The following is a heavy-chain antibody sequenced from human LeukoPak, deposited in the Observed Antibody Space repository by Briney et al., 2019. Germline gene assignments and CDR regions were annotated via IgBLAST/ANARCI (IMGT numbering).Heavy chain of an antibody. J-gene: IGHJ4*02. Sequence: SETLSLTCAVYGGSFSGYHWSWIRQPPGKGLEWIGEINHSGSTNYNPSLKSRVTISVDTSKNQFSLKLSSVTAADTAVYYCTITMVRGVIEAFDYWGQGTLVTVSS. CDR1: GGSFSGYH. CDR2: INHSGST. D-gene: IGHD3-10*01. CDR3: TITMVRGVIEAFDY. V-gene: IGHV4-34*01.